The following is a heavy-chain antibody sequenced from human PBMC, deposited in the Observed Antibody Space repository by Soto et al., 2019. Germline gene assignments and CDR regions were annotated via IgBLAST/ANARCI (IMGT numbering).Heavy chain of an antibody. Sequence: GGALRLSCAASGFTFSRYAMSWVRQAPGKGLEWVSAISGSGGSTYYADSVKGRFTISRDNSKNTLYLQMNSLRAEDTAVYYCAKVTLTAGFLEWFPDYWGQGTLVTVSS. V-gene: IGHV3-23*01. D-gene: IGHD3-3*01. CDR1: GFTFSRYA. CDR2: ISGSGGST. J-gene: IGHJ4*02. CDR3: AKVTLTAGFLEWFPDY.